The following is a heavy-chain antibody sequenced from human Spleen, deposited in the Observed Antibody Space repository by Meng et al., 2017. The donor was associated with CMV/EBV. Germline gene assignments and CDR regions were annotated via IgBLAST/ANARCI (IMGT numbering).Heavy chain of an antibody. Sequence: GYSFSSYYMHWGRQAPGQGLEWMGGIIPIFGTTNSAQKFQGRVTITTDESRSTAYMELSSLTSEDTAVYYCATHDFLRGHWYFDLWGRGTLVTVSS. D-gene: IGHD3/OR15-3a*01. V-gene: IGHV1-69*05. CDR2: IIPIFGTT. CDR3: ATHDFLRGHWYFDL. CDR1: GYSFSSYY. J-gene: IGHJ2*01.